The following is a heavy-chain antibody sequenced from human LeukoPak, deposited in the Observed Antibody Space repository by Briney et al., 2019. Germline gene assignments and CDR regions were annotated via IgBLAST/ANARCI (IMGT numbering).Heavy chain of an antibody. D-gene: IGHD3-9*01. Sequence: GGSLRLSCAASGFTFGSYSMNWVRQAPGKGLEWVSSISSSSSYIYYADSVKGRFTISRDNAKNSLYLQMNSLRAEDTAVYYCARDDTIGRGRRRFDYWGQGTLVTVSS. CDR3: ARDDTIGRGRRRFDY. J-gene: IGHJ4*02. CDR2: ISSSSSYI. V-gene: IGHV3-21*01. CDR1: GFTFGSYS.